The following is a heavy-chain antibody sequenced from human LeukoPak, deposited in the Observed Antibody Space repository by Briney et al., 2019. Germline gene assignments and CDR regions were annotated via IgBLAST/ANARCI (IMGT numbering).Heavy chain of an antibody. D-gene: IGHD3-16*02. Sequence: WASVKVSCKASGYTFTSYGISWVRQAPGQELEGMGWISAYNGKPNYAHKFQGRVTMTTATSTSTAYMGRRSLRSDDTAVYYCARVGLRGVIISRPLDYWGQGTLVTVSS. CDR1: GYTFTSYG. J-gene: IGHJ4*02. V-gene: IGHV1-18*04. CDR3: ARVGLRGVIISRPLDY. CDR2: ISAYNGKP.